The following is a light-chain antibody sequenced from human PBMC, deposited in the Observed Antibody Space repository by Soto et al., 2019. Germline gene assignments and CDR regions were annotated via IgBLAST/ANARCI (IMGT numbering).Light chain of an antibody. Sequence: DSQMTQSPSSLSASVGDRVTITCRAIQSISSYLNWYQQKAGKAPKLLIYAESNLQSGVPSRFSGSGSGTDFPLTISSLQPEDCANYYCQQSHSTPRTFGQGTKVEIK. CDR1: QSISSY. CDR3: QQSHSTPRT. J-gene: IGKJ1*01. V-gene: IGKV1-39*01. CDR2: AES.